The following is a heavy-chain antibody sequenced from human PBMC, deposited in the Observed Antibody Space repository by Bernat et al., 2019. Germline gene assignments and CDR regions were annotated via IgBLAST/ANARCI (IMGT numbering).Heavy chain of an antibody. CDR2: ITYDGSNK. D-gene: IGHD2-15*01. J-gene: IGHJ4*02. V-gene: IGHV3-30*18. Sequence: QVQLVESGGGVVQPGRSLRLSCAASGFTFSSYGMHRVRQAPGKGLEWVAVITYDGSNKYYADSVKGRFTISRDNSKNTLYLQMNSLRAEDTAVYYCAKDLVGAQGPFDYWGQGTLVTVSS. CDR1: GFTFSSYG. CDR3: AKDLVGAQGPFDY.